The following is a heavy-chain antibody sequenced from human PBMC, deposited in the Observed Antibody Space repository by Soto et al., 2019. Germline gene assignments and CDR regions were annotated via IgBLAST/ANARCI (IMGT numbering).Heavy chain of an antibody. CDR3: VKDVGYGFILYDF. Sequence: GGSLRLSCTASGFTFSSFGMTWVRQAPGKGLEWVSTVNGGGDSTHYADSVKGRFSIFRDNSKNTVYLQMNSLRAEDSAIYYCVKDVGYGFILYDFWGQGTLVTVSS. D-gene: IGHD3-16*01. CDR1: GFTFSSFG. J-gene: IGHJ4*02. V-gene: IGHV3-23*01. CDR2: VNGGGDST.